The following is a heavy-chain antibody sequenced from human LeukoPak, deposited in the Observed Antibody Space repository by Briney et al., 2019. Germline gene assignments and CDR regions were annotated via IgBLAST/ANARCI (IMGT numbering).Heavy chain of an antibody. CDR1: GYSISSGYY. D-gene: IGHD3-10*01. CDR2: IYYSGST. Sequence: SETLSLTCTVSGYSISSGYYWGWIRQPPGKGLEWIGSIYYSGSTYYNPSLKSRVTISLDTSKNQFSLRLSSVTAADTAVYYCARQGRGPYYYYYMDVWGKGTTVTISS. V-gene: IGHV4-38-2*02. CDR3: ARQGRGPYYYYYMDV. J-gene: IGHJ6*03.